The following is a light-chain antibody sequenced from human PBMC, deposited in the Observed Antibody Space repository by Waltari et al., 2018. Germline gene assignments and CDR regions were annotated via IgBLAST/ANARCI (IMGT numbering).Light chain of an antibody. CDR3: QHYVRLPAT. CDR2: AAS. V-gene: IGKV3-20*01. Sequence: IVLTPSPGTLSLSPGDRATLSCRASQSVGRPLAWYQLKPGQAPRLLIYAASTRATGIPDRFSGSGSGTDFSLTISRLEPEDFAVYFCQHYVRLPATFGQGTRVEIK. CDR1: QSVGRP. J-gene: IGKJ1*01.